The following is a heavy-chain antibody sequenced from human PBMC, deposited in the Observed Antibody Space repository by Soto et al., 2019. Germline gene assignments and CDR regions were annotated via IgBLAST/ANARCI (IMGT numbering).Heavy chain of an antibody. V-gene: IGHV1-69*12. CDR2: IIPIFGTA. J-gene: IGHJ4*02. D-gene: IGHD5-18*01. Sequence: QVQLVQSGAEVKKPGSSVKVSCKASGGTFSSYAISWVRQAPGQGLEWMGGIIPIFGTANYAQKFQGRVTXXAXESXSTAYMELSSLRSEDTAVYYCARHVDTAMVTSFDYWGQGTLVTVSS. CDR3: ARHVDTAMVTSFDY. CDR1: GGTFSSYA.